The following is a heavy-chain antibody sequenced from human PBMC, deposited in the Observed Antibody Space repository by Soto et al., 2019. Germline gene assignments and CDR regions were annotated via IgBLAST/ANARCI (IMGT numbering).Heavy chain of an antibody. D-gene: IGHD6-13*01. CDR3: AREVSSWLRYFDY. J-gene: IGHJ4*02. Sequence: GGSLRLSCAASGFTVSSNYMSWVRQAPGKGLEWVSVIYSGGSTYYADSVKGRFTISRDNSKNTLYLQMNSLRAEDTAVYYCAREVSSWLRYFDYWGQGTLVTVSS. CDR1: GFTVSSNY. V-gene: IGHV3-66*01. CDR2: IYSGGST.